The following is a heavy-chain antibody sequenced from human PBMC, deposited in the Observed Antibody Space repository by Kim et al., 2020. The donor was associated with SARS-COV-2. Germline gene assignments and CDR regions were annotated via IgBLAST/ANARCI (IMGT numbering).Heavy chain of an antibody. CDR3: AKDQATVIIFYYYYGMDV. Sequence: GGSLRLSRAAPGFTFSSYGMHWVRQAPGKGLEWVAVISYDGSNKYYADSVKGRFTISRDNSKNTLYLQMNSLRAEDTAVYYCAKDQATVIIFYYYYGMDVWGQGTTVTVSS. V-gene: IGHV3-30*18. CDR1: GFTFSSYG. CDR2: ISYDGSNK. J-gene: IGHJ6*02. D-gene: IGHD4-4*01.